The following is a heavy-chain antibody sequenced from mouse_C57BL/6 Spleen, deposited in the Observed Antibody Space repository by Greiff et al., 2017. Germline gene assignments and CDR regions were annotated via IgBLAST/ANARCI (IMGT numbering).Heavy chain of an antibody. J-gene: IGHJ2*01. D-gene: IGHD2-5*01. Sequence: QVQLQQFGAELARPGASVKLSCKASGYTFTSYGISWVKQRTGQGLEWIGEIYPRSGNTYYNEKFKGKATLTADKSSSTAYMELRSLTSEDSAVYFCAKGGNSNYRYYFDYWGQGTTLTVSS. CDR2: IYPRSGNT. CDR3: AKGGNSNYRYYFDY. CDR1: GYTFTSYG. V-gene: IGHV1-81*01.